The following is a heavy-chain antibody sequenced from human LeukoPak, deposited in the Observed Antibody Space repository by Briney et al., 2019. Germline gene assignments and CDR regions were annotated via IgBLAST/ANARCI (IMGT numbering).Heavy chain of an antibody. J-gene: IGHJ2*01. V-gene: IGHV3-9*01. Sequence: PGGSLRLSCAASGFTFDDYAMHWVRQAPGKGLEWVSGISWNSGSIGYADSVKGRFTISRDSAKNSLYLQMNSLRAEDTALYYCAKKGLPDGYNYRGYWYFDLWGRGTLVTVSS. CDR2: ISWNSGSI. D-gene: IGHD5-24*01. CDR1: GFTFDDYA. CDR3: AKKGLPDGYNYRGYWYFDL.